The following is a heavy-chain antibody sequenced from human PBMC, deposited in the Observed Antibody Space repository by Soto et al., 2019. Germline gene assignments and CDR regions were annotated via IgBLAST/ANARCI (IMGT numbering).Heavy chain of an antibody. CDR1: GFTFSSYA. Sequence: GGSLRLSCAASGFTFSSYAMSWVRQAPGKGLEWVSAISGSGGSTYYADSVKGRFTISRDNSKNTLYLQMNSLRAEDTAVYYCAKDSLYYYGSGDPHYYYYYYMDVWGKGTTVTVSS. CDR2: ISGSGGST. D-gene: IGHD3-10*01. CDR3: AKDSLYYYGSGDPHYYYYYYMDV. J-gene: IGHJ6*03. V-gene: IGHV3-23*01.